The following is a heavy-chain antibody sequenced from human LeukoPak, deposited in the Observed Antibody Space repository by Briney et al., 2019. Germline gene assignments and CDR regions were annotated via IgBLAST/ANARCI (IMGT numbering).Heavy chain of an antibody. J-gene: IGHJ6*03. D-gene: IGHD2-2*01. CDR3: ASRGGSTSYMDV. CDR1: GYSISSGYY. V-gene: IGHV4-38-2*02. CDR2: IYHSGST. Sequence: SETLSLTCTVSGYSISSGYYWGWIRQPPGKGLEWIGSIYHSGSTYYNPSLKSRVTISVDTSKNQFSLKLSSVTAADTAVYYCASRGGSTSYMDVWGKGTTVTVS.